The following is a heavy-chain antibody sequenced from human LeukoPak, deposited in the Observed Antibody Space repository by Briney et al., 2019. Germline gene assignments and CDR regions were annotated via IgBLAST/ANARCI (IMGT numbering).Heavy chain of an antibody. D-gene: IGHD4-17*01. CDR3: ARDYGDYPYNWFDP. CDR2: INPNSGDT. V-gene: IGHV1-2*02. J-gene: IGHJ5*02. CDR1: GYTFMNYY. Sequence: ASVKVSCKASGYTFMNYYIHWVRQAPGQGLEWMGWINPNSGDTNYAQKFQGRVTMTRDTSITTAYMELSRLRSDDTAVYYCARDYGDYPYNWFDPWGQGTLVTVSS.